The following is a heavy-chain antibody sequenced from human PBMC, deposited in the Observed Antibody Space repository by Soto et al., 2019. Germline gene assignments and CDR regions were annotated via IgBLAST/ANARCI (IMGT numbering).Heavy chain of an antibody. Sequence: QVQLQESGPGLVKPSETLSLTCTVSGGSISSYYWSWIRQPAGKGLEWIGRIYTSGSTNYNPSLMSRVTMSVDTSKNQFSLKLSSVTAADTAVYYCARDERGQLVRGNWFDPWGQGTLVTVSS. J-gene: IGHJ5*02. V-gene: IGHV4-4*07. D-gene: IGHD6-6*01. CDR2: IYTSGST. CDR1: GGSISSYY. CDR3: ARDERGQLVRGNWFDP.